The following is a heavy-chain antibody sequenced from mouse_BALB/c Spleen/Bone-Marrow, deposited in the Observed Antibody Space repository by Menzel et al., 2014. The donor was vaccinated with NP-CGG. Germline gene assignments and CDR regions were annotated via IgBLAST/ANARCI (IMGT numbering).Heavy chain of an antibody. Sequence: EVNLVESGAELVKPGASVKLSCTASGFNIKDTYMHWVKQRPEQGLEWIGRIDPANGSTKYDPKFQGKATITADTSSDTAYLQLSSLTSEDTAVYYCARYYYGSSYFDYWGQGTTLTVSS. CDR1: GFNIKDTY. CDR2: IDPANGST. CDR3: ARYYYGSSYFDY. V-gene: IGHV14-3*02. D-gene: IGHD1-1*01. J-gene: IGHJ2*01.